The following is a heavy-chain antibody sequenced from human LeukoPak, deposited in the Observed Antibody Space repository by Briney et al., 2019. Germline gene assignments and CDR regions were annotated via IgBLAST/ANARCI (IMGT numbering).Heavy chain of an antibody. CDR1: GGSFSGYY. D-gene: IGHD3-3*01. CDR2: IYHTGST. CDR3: ARREWVYFDY. V-gene: IGHV4-34*01. Sequence: SETLSLTCAVYGGSFSGYYCSWIRQPPGKGLEWIGEIYHTGSTTYNPSLKNRVTISVDTSKNQFSLKLSSVTAADTAVYYCARREWVYFDYWGQGTLVTVSS. J-gene: IGHJ4*02.